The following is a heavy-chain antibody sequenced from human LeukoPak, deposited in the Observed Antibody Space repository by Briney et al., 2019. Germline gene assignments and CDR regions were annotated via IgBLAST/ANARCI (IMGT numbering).Heavy chain of an antibody. V-gene: IGHV7-4-1*02. CDR1: GYTFTSYA. D-gene: IGHD3-3*01. J-gene: IGHJ4*02. CDR3: ARAKVTIFGVVIIPGDY. Sequence: GASVTVSCKASGYTFTSYAMNWVRQAPGQGLEWMGWINTNTGNPTYAQGFTGRFVFSLDTSVSTAYLQISSLKAEDTAVYYCARAKVTIFGVVIIPGDYWGEGTLVTVSS. CDR2: INTNTGNP.